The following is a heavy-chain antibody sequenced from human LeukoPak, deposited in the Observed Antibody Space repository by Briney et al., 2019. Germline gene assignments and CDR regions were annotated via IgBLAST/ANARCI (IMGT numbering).Heavy chain of an antibody. D-gene: IGHD2-2*02. J-gene: IGHJ4*02. CDR3: ARDCSSTSCYSLDY. CDR2: INPNSGGT. Sequence: ASVKVSCKASGYTFTGYYMHWVRQAPGQGLEWMGWINPNSGGTNYAQKFQGRVTMTRDTSISTAYMELSRLRSDDTAVYYCARDCSSTSCYSLDYWGQGTLDTVSS. V-gene: IGHV1-2*02. CDR1: GYTFTGYY.